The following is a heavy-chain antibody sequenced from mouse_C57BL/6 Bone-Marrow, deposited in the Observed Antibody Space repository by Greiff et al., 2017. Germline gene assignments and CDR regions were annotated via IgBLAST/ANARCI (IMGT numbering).Heavy chain of an antibody. D-gene: IGHD2-5*01. CDR2: IRNKANGYTT. Sequence: DVKLVESGGGLVQPGGSLSLSCAASGFTFTDYYMSWVRQPPGKALEWLGFIRNKANGYTTEYSASVKGRFTISRDNSQSILYLQMNALRAEDSATYYCARSYYSNYVDYWGQGTTLTVSS. V-gene: IGHV7-3*01. CDR3: ARSYYSNYVDY. CDR1: GFTFTDYY. J-gene: IGHJ2*01.